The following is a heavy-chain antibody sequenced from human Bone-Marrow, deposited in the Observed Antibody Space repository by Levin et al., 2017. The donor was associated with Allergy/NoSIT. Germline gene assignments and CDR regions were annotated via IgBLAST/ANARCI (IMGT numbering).Heavy chain of an antibody. J-gene: IGHJ6*02. CDR3: ARDCSSTSCDYYGMDV. CDR1: GFTFSSYD. D-gene: IGHD2-2*01. CDR2: IGTAGDT. Sequence: GGSLRLSCAASGFTFSSYDMHWVRQATGKGLEWVSAIGTAGDTYYPGSVKGRFTISRENAKNSLYLQMNSLRAGDTAVYYCARDCSSTSCDYYGMDVWGQGTTVTVSS. V-gene: IGHV3-13*01.